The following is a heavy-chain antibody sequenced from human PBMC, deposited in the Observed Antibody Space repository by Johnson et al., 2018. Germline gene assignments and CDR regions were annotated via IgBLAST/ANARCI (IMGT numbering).Heavy chain of an antibody. Sequence: EEQLLEAGGGLVKPGGSLRLSCAASEFTFSSYVMNWVRQAPGKGLEWVSSISSSSSYIYYTDSVKGRFTISRDNAKNSLYMQMNSLRVEETAVYYCARDIGETEDMAFDIWGQGTMVTVSS. J-gene: IGHJ3*02. CDR2: ISSSSSYI. D-gene: IGHD3-10*01. V-gene: IGHV3-21*01. CDR3: ARDIGETEDMAFDI. CDR1: EFTFSSYV.